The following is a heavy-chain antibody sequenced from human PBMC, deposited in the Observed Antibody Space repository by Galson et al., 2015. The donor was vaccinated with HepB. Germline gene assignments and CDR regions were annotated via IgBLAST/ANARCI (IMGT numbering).Heavy chain of an antibody. CDR2: INPNSGGT. D-gene: IGHD3-10*01. CDR1: GYTFTGYY. V-gene: IGHV1-2*06. Sequence: SVKVSCKASGYTFTGYYMHWVRQAPGQGLEWMGRINPNSGGTNYAQKFQGRVTMTRDTSISTAYMELSRLRSDDTAVYYCARDRTITMVRGVIGHWGQGTLVTVSS. CDR3: ARDRTITMVRGVIGH. J-gene: IGHJ4*02.